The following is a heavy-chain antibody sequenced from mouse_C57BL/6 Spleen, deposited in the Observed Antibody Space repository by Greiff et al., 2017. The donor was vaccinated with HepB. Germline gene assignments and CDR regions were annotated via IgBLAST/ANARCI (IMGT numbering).Heavy chain of an antibody. CDR3: ARWTPQLRLPYYFDY. CDR2: IDPNSGGT. V-gene: IGHV1-72*01. Sequence: QVQLQQSGAELVKPGASVKLSCKASGYTFTSYWMHWVKQRPGRGLEWIGRIDPNSGGTKYNEKFKSKATLTVDKPSSTAYMQLSSLTSEDSAVYYCARWTPQLRLPYYFDYWGQGTTLTVSS. D-gene: IGHD3-2*02. CDR1: GYTFTSYW. J-gene: IGHJ2*01.